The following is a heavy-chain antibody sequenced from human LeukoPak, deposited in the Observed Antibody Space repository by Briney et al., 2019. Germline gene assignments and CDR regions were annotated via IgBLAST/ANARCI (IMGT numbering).Heavy chain of an antibody. Sequence: SETLSLTCNVSGYSISSGYYWGWIRQPPGKGLQWIGTIYHSGSTNYNPSLKSRVTISVDTSKNQFSLKLSSVTAADTAVYYCARIKIGYRGIYCSSTSCSHPFDYWGQGTLVTVSS. D-gene: IGHD2-2*01. CDR2: IYHSGST. CDR1: GYSISSGYY. J-gene: IGHJ4*02. V-gene: IGHV4-38-2*02. CDR3: ARIKIGYRGIYCSSTSCSHPFDY.